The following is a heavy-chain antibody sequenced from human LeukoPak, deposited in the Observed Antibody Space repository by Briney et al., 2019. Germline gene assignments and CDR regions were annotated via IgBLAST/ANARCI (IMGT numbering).Heavy chain of an antibody. CDR3: ARVPTYYDFWSGYYTVGYFDY. D-gene: IGHD3-3*01. CDR1: GFIFSNYW. V-gene: IGHV3-7*01. Sequence: GGSLRLSCAGSGFIFSNYWMSWVRQAPGKGLEWVAIIKQDGSEKYYVDSVKGRFTISRDNAKNTLYLQMNSLRAEDTAVYYCARVPTYYDFWSGYYTVGYFDYWGQGTLVTVSS. J-gene: IGHJ4*02. CDR2: IKQDGSEK.